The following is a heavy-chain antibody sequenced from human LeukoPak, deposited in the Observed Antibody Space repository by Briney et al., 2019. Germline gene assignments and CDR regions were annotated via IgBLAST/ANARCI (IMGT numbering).Heavy chain of an antibody. CDR2: IRSKANSYAT. Sequence: GGSLRLSCAASGFTFSGSAMHWVRQASGKGLEWVGRIRSKANSYATAYAASVKGRFTISRDDSKNTAYLQMNSLKTEDTAVYYCTREYSSDFDYWGQGTLVTVSS. CDR1: GFTFSGSA. D-gene: IGHD6-25*01. J-gene: IGHJ4*02. CDR3: TREYSSDFDY. V-gene: IGHV3-73*01.